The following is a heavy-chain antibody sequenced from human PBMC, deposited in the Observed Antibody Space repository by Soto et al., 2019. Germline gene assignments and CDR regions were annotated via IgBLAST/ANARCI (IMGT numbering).Heavy chain of an antibody. J-gene: IGHJ3*02. CDR1: GFTFSSYW. CDR2: IKQGGSEK. Sequence: PGGSLRLSCAASGFTFSSYWMSWVRQAPGKGLEWVANIKQGGSEKYYVDSVKGRFTISRDNAKNSLYLQMNSLRAEDTAVYYCARTHDSSGYGAFDIWGQGTMVTVSS. CDR3: ARTHDSSGYGAFDI. D-gene: IGHD3-22*01. V-gene: IGHV3-7*03.